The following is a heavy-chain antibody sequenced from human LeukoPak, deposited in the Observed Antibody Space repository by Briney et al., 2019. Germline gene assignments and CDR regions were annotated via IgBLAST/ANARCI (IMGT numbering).Heavy chain of an antibody. Sequence: SGKSPRLSCAASGFTFSNYAMHWVRQAPGKGLEWVSLISSGGTYEYYADSVKGRFTISRDNSKNTLYLQMNSLRAEDTAVYYCAKETRGYSYGYYDYWGQGTLVTVSS. CDR1: GFTFSNYA. J-gene: IGHJ4*02. CDR2: ISSGGTYE. CDR3: AKETRGYSYGYYDY. V-gene: IGHV3-30*07. D-gene: IGHD5-18*01.